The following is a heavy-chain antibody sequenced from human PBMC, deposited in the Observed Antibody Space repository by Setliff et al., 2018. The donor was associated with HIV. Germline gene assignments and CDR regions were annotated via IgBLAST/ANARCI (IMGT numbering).Heavy chain of an antibody. D-gene: IGHD3-10*01. CDR3: ARDYYDDSYYRPGIYYYYYMDV. Sequence: SETLSLTCAVPGGSIRTGDWWSWVRQSPGKGLEWIGEISHSGSTNYNPSLRSRVTISVDTSSNQFSLKLSSVTAADTAVYYCARDYYDDSYYRPGIYYYYYMDVWGKGTTVTVSS. CDR2: ISHSGST. V-gene: IGHV4-4*02. CDR1: GGSIRTGDW. J-gene: IGHJ6*03.